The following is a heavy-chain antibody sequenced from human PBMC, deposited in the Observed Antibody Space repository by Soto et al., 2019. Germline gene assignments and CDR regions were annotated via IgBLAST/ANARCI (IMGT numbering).Heavy chain of an antibody. D-gene: IGHD2-21*02. V-gene: IGHV4-4*02. CDR1: GDSISSDKW. CDR2: IHHSGRT. J-gene: IGHJ4*02. CDR3: ARGGDWQFDY. Sequence: QVQLQESGPGLVKPSGTLSLTCAVSGDSISSDKWWCWVRQPPGKGLEWIWEIHHSGRTNYNPSLKSRVTILVETSKNQVSLELSSMTAADTAVYYCARGGDWQFDYWGQGTLVTVSS.